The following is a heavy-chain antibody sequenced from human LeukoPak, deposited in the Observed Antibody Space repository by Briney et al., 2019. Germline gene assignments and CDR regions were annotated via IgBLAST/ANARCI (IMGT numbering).Heavy chain of an antibody. V-gene: IGHV4-39*01. Sequence: SETLSLTCTVSGDSISSSDSYRGWIHQPPGKGLEWIGSLYYSGSSYYNPSLKSRVTISADTSKNQFSLKLTSVTAADTTVYYCARDPYYYGMDVWGQGTTVTVSS. CDR3: ARDPYYYGMDV. J-gene: IGHJ6*02. CDR1: GDSISSSDSY. CDR2: LYYSGSS.